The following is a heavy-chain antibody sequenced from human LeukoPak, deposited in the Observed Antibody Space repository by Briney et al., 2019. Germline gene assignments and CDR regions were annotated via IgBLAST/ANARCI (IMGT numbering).Heavy chain of an antibody. CDR3: AKGGYDYVEVAYFDY. Sequence: GALRLSCAASGFTFRKYAMNWVRQAPGEGLERVSPIFGSGGITFHADSVKGRFTISKDTSKNTLYLYMSSLRADDTCVYYCAKGGYDYVEVAYFDYWGQGTLVTVSS. D-gene: IGHD5-12*01. CDR2: IFGSGGIT. CDR1: GFTFRKYA. J-gene: IGHJ4*02. V-gene: IGHV3-23*01.